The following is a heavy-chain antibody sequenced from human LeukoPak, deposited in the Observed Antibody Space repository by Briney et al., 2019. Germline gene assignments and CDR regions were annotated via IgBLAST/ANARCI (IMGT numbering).Heavy chain of an antibody. CDR1: GFTFSSYW. J-gene: IGHJ5*02. CDR2: INSDGSST. CDR3: AKVRAGGCSEA. Sequence: GGSLRLSCAASGFTFSSYWMHWVRQAPGKGLVWVSRINSDGSSTSYADSVKGRFTISRDNAKNTLYLQMNSLRAEDTAVYYCAKVRAGGCSEAWGQGTLVTVSS. D-gene: IGHD3-10*02. V-gene: IGHV3-74*01.